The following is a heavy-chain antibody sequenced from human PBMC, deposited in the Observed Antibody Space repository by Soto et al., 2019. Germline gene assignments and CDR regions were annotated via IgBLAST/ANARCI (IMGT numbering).Heavy chain of an antibody. J-gene: IGHJ6*02. Sequence: ASVKASCKASRYTFTGYYMHWVRQSPEQGLEWMGWINPNSGGTNYAQKFQGWVTMTRDTSISTAYMELSRLSSDDTAVYYCARDGGCSSTSCLYGMDVWGQGTTVTVSS. CDR1: RYTFTGYY. D-gene: IGHD2-2*01. CDR3: ARDGGCSSTSCLYGMDV. V-gene: IGHV1-2*04. CDR2: INPNSGGT.